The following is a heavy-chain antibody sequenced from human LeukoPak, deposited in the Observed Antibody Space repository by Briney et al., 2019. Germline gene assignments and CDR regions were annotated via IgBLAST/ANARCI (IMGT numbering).Heavy chain of an antibody. D-gene: IGHD3-16*02. CDR3: AREYSPNYDYVWGSYRYNLGYFDY. CDR2: IIPIFGTA. V-gene: IGHV1-69*01. J-gene: IGHJ4*02. CDR1: GGTFSSYA. Sequence: SVKVSCKASGGTFSSYAISWVRQAPGQGLEWMGGIIPIFGTANYAQKFQGRVTITADESTSTAYMELSSLRSEDTAVYYCAREYSPNYDYVWGSYRYNLGYFDYWGQGTLVTVSS.